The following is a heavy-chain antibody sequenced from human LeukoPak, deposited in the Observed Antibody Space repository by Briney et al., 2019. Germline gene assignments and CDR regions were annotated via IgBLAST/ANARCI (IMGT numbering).Heavy chain of an antibody. V-gene: IGHV3-74*01. CDR2: INSDGSDT. J-gene: IGHJ3*02. D-gene: IGHD7-27*01. CDR1: GFTFSSYW. Sequence: GGSLRLSCAASGFTFSSYWMHWVRQAPGKGLVWVSHINSDGSDTTYADSVKGRFTISRDNAKNTLYLQMNSLRAEDTAVYYCARVSGGELGIGDAFDIWGQGTMVTVSS. CDR3: ARVSGGELGIGDAFDI.